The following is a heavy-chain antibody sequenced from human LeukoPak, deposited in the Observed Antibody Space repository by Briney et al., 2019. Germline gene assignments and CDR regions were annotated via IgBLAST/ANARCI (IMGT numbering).Heavy chain of an antibody. CDR2: ISSSGSTI. Sequence: PGGSLRLSCAASGFTFSSQEMSWVRQAPGKGLQWVSYISSSGSTIYYADSVEGRFTISRDNAKNSLYLQMNSLRVEDTAVCYCARAIGDFGRYGVDVWGQGTTITVFS. J-gene: IGHJ6*02. CDR3: ARAIGDFGRYGVDV. CDR1: GFTFSSQE. D-gene: IGHD4-17*01. V-gene: IGHV3-48*03.